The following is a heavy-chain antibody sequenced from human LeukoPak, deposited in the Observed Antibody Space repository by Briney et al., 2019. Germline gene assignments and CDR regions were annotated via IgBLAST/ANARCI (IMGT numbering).Heavy chain of an antibody. J-gene: IGHJ4*02. CDR1: GGTFSSYA. Sequence: ASVKVSCKASGGTFSSYAISWVRQAPGQGLEWMGGIIPIFGKANYAQKFQGRVTITTDESTSTAYMELSSLRSEDTAVYYCATRGYSYGLFDYWGQGTLVTVSS. V-gene: IGHV1-69*05. CDR2: IIPIFGKA. CDR3: ATRGYSYGLFDY. D-gene: IGHD5-18*01.